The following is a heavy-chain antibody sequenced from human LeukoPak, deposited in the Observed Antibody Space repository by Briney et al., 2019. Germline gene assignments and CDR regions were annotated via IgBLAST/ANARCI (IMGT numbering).Heavy chain of an antibody. V-gene: IGHV4-4*07. Sequence: TSETLSLTCTVSGGSISSYYWSWIRQPAGKGLEWIGRIYTSGSTNYNPSLKSRVTMSVDTSKNQFSLKLSSVTAADTAVYYCAGGPGAPPWNYVIDYWGQGTLVTVSS. CDR2: IYTSGST. J-gene: IGHJ4*02. CDR1: GGSISSYY. D-gene: IGHD1-7*01. CDR3: AGGPGAPPWNYVIDY.